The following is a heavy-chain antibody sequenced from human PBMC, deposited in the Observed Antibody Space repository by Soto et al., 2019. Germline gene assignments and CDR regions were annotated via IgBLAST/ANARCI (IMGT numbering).Heavy chain of an antibody. J-gene: IGHJ5*02. Sequence: SLTCAVYGGSFSGYYWSWIRQPPGKGLEWIGEINHSGSTNYNPSLKSRVTISVDTSKNQFSLKLSSVTAADTAVYYCARDSSRNWFGPWGQGTLVTVSS. CDR1: GGSFSGYY. CDR2: INHSGST. CDR3: ARDSSRNWFGP. V-gene: IGHV4-34*01. D-gene: IGHD6-13*01.